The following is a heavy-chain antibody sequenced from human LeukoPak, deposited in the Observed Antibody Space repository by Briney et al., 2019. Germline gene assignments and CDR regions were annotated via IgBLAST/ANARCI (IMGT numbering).Heavy chain of an antibody. CDR1: GGSISSRSYY. Sequence: SETLSLTCTVSGGSISSRSYYWGWIRQPPGKGLEWIGNIYYSGSTNYNPSLKSRVTISVDTSKSQFSLKLSSVTAADTAVYYCTRGSIAYYYMDVWGKGTTVTISS. J-gene: IGHJ6*03. CDR2: IYYSGST. D-gene: IGHD3-22*01. CDR3: TRGSIAYYYMDV. V-gene: IGHV4-39*07.